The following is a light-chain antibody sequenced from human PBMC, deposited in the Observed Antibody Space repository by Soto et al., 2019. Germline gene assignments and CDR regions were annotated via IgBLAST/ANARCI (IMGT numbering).Light chain of an antibody. CDR1: QTIRRNF. J-gene: IGKJ1*01. Sequence: IALTQSPGTLSLSPGERATLSCRASQTIRRNFLAWYQQKPGQAPRLLIYGASKRATGIPDRFSGSGSGAEFTLTISRLEPEDFGVYHCQQYDGSPQTFGQGTKVEIK. V-gene: IGKV3-20*01. CDR2: GAS. CDR3: QQYDGSPQT.